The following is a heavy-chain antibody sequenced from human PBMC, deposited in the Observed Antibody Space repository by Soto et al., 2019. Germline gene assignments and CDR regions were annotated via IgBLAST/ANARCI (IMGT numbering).Heavy chain of an antibody. J-gene: IGHJ4*02. V-gene: IGHV3-30-3*01. Sequence: QVQLVESGGGVVQPGRSLRLSCAASGFTFSSYAMHWVRQAPGKGLEWVAVISYDGSNKYYADSVKGRFIISRDNSKNTLYLQMNSLRAEDTAVYYCAREEVAATPTFDYWGQGTLVTVSS. CDR1: GFTFSSYA. CDR2: ISYDGSNK. D-gene: IGHD2-15*01. CDR3: AREEVAATPTFDY.